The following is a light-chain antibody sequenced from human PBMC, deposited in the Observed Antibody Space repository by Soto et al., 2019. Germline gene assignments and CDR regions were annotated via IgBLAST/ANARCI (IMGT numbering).Light chain of an antibody. CDR3: QQRSTQIT. J-gene: IGKJ5*01. V-gene: IGKV3-11*01. CDR1: QSVSSY. CDR2: DAS. Sequence: EIVLTQSPATLSLSPGERATLSCRASQSVSSYLAWYQQKPGQAPRLLIYDASNRATGIPARFSGSGSGTDIPLTISSLEPEDFAVYYCQQRSTQITFGQGTRLEIK.